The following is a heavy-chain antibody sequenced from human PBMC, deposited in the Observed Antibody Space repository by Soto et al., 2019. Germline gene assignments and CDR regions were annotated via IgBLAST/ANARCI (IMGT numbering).Heavy chain of an antibody. CDR1: GYTFTNYY. Sequence: QVQLVQSGAEVKKPGASVKVSCKASGYTFTNYYMHWVRQAPGQGLEWMGIINPDGGSTTFAQNFQGSVTLTRDTSTITVYMELNSLRSEDSAVYYCARDRVYCSGGSCWRSVEYTWGQATLVTVSS. D-gene: IGHD2-15*01. J-gene: IGHJ5*02. CDR3: ARDRVYCSGGSCWRSVEYT. CDR2: INPDGGST. V-gene: IGHV1-46*01.